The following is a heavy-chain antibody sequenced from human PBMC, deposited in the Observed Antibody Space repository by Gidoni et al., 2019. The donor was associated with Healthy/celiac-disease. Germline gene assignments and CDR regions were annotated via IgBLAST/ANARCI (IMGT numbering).Heavy chain of an antibody. CDR2: ISGSGGST. D-gene: IGHD3-10*01. J-gene: IGHJ4*02. V-gene: IGHV3-23*01. Sequence: EVQLLESGGGLVQPGGSLRLSCAASGITFSTSAILWVRQAPGQGLEWFSSISGSGGSTYHAASVKGRFTISRDNSKNTLYLQMNSLIAEDTAVYYCAKDLLVFGYYGSGSKLDYWGQGTLVTVSS. CDR1: GITFSTSA. CDR3: AKDLLVFGYYGSGSKLDY.